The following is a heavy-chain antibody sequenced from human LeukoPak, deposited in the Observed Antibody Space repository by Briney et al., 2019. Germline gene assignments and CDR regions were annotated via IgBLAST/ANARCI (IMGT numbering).Heavy chain of an antibody. V-gene: IGHV4-39*07. CDR2: IYYSGST. J-gene: IGHJ1*01. CDR1: GGSISSSSYY. Sequence: SETLSLTCTVSGGSISSSSYYWGWIRQPPGKGLEWIGSIYYSGSTYYNPSLKSRVTISVDTSKNQFSLKLSSVTAADTAVYYCASHTRWGQGPWSPSPQ. CDR3: ASHTR.